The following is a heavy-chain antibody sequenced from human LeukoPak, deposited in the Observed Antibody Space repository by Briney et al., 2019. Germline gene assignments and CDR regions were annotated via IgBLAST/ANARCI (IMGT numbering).Heavy chain of an antibody. Sequence: SETLSLTCTVSGGSLSSYYWSWIRQPPGKGLEWIGHIYYSGSTNYNPSLKSRVTISIDTSKNQFSLRLSSVTAADTAVYYCARGAAGYSYGWGQGTLVTVSS. CDR1: GGSLSSYY. CDR3: ARGAAGYSYG. D-gene: IGHD5-18*01. CDR2: IYYSGST. V-gene: IGHV4-59*01. J-gene: IGHJ4*02.